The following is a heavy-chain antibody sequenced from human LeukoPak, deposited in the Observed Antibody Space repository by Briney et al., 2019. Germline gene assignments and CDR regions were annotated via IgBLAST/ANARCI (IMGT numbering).Heavy chain of an antibody. Sequence: GGSLRLSCAASGFTFSNAWMSWVRQAPGKGLEWVGRIKSTTDGGTTDYAAPVKGRFTISRDDSKSTLYLQMNSLKTEDTAVYYCTTETKGYYDSSGYHERNDYWGQGTLVTVSS. CDR1: GFTFSNAW. CDR2: IKSTTDGGTT. CDR3: TTETKGYYDSSGYHERNDY. D-gene: IGHD3-22*01. V-gene: IGHV3-15*01. J-gene: IGHJ4*02.